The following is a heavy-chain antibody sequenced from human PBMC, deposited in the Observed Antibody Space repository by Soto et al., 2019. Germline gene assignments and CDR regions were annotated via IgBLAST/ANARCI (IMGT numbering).Heavy chain of an antibody. V-gene: IGHV3-21*01. CDR3: ESVWMPYGFSFDGMDA. CDR1: GFSFRSYI. Sequence: PGGSLTLTCAACGFSFRSYIINWIRQAPGKGLEWVSSISSSSSYIHYADSVKGRFTISRDNAKNSLYLHMISLRVEDTAVYYCESVWMPYGFSFDGMDAWGQGTLVTVSS. CDR2: ISSSSSYI. J-gene: IGHJ6*02. D-gene: IGHD3-10*01.